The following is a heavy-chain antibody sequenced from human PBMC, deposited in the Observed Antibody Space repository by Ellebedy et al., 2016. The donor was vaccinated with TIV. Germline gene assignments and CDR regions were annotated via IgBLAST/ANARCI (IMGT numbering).Heavy chain of an antibody. D-gene: IGHD5-18*01. CDR3: ARGLPADY. CDR2: ISYDGSNE. V-gene: IGHV3-30*03. J-gene: IGHJ4*02. CDR1: GFTFSTYV. Sequence: GESLKISXAASGFTFSTYVIHWVRQAPGKGLEWVALISYDGSNEYYAESVKGRFTISRDNSKNTLSLEMNSLRVEDTAVYFCARGLPADYWGQGTLVTVSS.